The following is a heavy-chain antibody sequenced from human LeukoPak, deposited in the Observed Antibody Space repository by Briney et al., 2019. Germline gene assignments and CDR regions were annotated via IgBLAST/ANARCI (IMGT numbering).Heavy chain of an antibody. CDR2: IRYDGSNK. CDR3: ARLEAAAGFAFDI. V-gene: IGHV3-30*02. Sequence: GGSLRLSCAASGFTFSSYGMHWVRQAPGKGLEWVAFIRYDGSNKYYADSVKGRFTISRDNSKNTLYLQMNSLRAEDTAVYYCARLEAAAGFAFDIWGQGTMVTVSS. CDR1: GFTFSSYG. D-gene: IGHD6-13*01. J-gene: IGHJ3*02.